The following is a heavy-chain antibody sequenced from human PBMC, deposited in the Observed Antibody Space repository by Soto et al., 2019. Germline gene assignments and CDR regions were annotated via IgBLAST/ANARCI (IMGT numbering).Heavy chain of an antibody. Sequence: GGSLRLSCAASGFTFGDYAMHWVRQAPGKGLEWVSGINWSSGTIHYTGSVMGRFTISRDNAKNSLYLQMNGLRAEDTALYYCVKDTRLGGVPGLYYHMDVWGHGTTVTVSS. J-gene: IGHJ6*02. CDR2: INWSSGTI. V-gene: IGHV3-9*01. CDR3: VKDTRLGGVPGLYYHMDV. CDR1: GFTFGDYA. D-gene: IGHD3-3*01.